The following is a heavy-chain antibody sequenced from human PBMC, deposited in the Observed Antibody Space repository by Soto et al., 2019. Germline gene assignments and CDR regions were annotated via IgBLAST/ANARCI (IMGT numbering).Heavy chain of an antibody. CDR3: ARDAAVGLFDY. CDR1: GFVFRDSV. CDR2: ISWNSESI. V-gene: IGHV3-9*01. J-gene: IGHJ4*02. Sequence: GGSLRLSCAASGFVFRDSVMNWVRQVPGKGLEWVSGISWNSESIGYADSVKGRFTISRDNAKNSLYLQMNSLRADDTALYYCARDAAVGLFDYWGQGTLVTVSS. D-gene: IGHD1-26*01.